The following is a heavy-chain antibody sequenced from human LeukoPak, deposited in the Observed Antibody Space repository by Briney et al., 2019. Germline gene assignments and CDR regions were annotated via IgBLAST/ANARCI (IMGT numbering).Heavy chain of an antibody. D-gene: IGHD4-11*01. J-gene: IGHJ4*02. CDR3: ARYSSTVDY. V-gene: IGHV4-59*10. Sequence: SETLSLTCAVYGGSFSGYYWSWIRQPAGKGLEWIGRIYTSGATHYNPSLESRVTISADTSKNQFSLKLSSVTAADTAVYYCARYSSTVDYWGQGTLVTVSS. CDR2: IYTSGAT. CDR1: GGSFSGYY.